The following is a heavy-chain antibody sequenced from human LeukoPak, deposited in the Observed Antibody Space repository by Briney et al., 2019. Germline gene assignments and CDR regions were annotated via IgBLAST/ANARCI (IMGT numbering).Heavy chain of an antibody. J-gene: IGHJ4*02. V-gene: IGHV3-33*01. CDR1: GFTLSNYG. CDR2: IWYDGTNK. Sequence: GGSLRLSCAASGFTLSNYGMHWVRQAPGKGLQWVAVIWYDGTNKQYVDSVKGRFTISRDNAKNTLYLQMNSLRAEDTAVYYCTRAHTNYYDSSGYWGQGTLVTVSS. D-gene: IGHD3-22*01. CDR3: TRAHTNYYDSSGY.